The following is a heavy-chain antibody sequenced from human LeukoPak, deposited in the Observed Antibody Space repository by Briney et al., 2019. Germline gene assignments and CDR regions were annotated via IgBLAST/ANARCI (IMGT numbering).Heavy chain of an antibody. CDR1: GFTFSSYA. D-gene: IGHD6-13*01. CDR3: AKEAYSSSLPFDY. V-gene: IGHV3-30*02. Sequence: GGSLRLSCAASGFTFSSYAMSWVRQAPGKGLEWVAFIRYDGSNKYYADSVKGRFTISRDNSKNTLYLQMNSLRAEDTAVYYCAKEAYSSSLPFDYWGQGTLVTVSS. CDR2: IRYDGSNK. J-gene: IGHJ4*02.